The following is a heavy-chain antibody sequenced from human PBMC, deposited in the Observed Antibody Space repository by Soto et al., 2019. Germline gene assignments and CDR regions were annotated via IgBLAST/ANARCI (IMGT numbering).Heavy chain of an antibody. V-gene: IGHV1-69*08. D-gene: IGHD5-12*01. CDR2: IIPILGIA. CDR3: ARDLWDIVATIYAFDI. J-gene: IGHJ3*02. CDR1: GGTFSSYT. Sequence: QVQLVQSGAEVKKPGSSVKVSCKASGGTFSSYTISWVRQAPGQGLEWMGRIIPILGIANYAQKFQGRVTITADKSTSTAYMELSSLRSEDTAVYYCARDLWDIVATIYAFDIWGQGTMVTVSS.